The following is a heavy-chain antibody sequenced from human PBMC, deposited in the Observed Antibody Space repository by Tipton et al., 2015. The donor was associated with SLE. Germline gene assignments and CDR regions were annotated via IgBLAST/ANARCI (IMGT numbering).Heavy chain of an antibody. Sequence: GSLRLSCAASGFIFSSYGMHWVRQAPGKGLEWVSSISSSSGHIYYADSVKGRFTISRDNAKNSMYLQMNSLGAEDTAVYYCAREGRGNDPGFYGMDVWGQGTTVTVSS. CDR3: AREGRGNDPGFYGMDV. D-gene: IGHD1-1*01. J-gene: IGHJ6*02. CDR1: GFIFSSYG. V-gene: IGHV3-21*01. CDR2: ISSSSGHI.